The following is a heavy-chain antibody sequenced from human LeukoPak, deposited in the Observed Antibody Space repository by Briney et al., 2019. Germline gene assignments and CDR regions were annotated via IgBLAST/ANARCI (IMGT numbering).Heavy chain of an antibody. D-gene: IGHD2-15*01. CDR1: GFTFMSYS. J-gene: IGHJ6*04. CDR2: ISSSNNYI. CDR3: ARDDCSGGSCLDV. V-gene: IGHV3-21*01. Sequence: PGGSLRLSXAASGFTFMSYSMNWVRQAPGKGLEWVSSISSSNNYICYADSVKGRFIISRDNAKNSLYLQMNSLRVEDTAVYYCARDDCSGGSCLDVWGKGTTVTVSS.